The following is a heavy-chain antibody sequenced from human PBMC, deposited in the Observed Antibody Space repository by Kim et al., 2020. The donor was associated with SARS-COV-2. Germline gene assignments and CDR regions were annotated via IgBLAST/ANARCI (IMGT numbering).Heavy chain of an antibody. CDR1: GGTFSSYA. CDR3: ARSGRWAGAGSRGYYGMDV. Sequence: SVKVSCKASGGTFSSYAISWVRQAPGQGLEWMGGIIPIFGTANYAQKFQGRVTITADESPSTAYMQLSSLRSEDTAVYYCARSGRWAGAGSRGYYGMDVWGQGTPVTVSS. V-gene: IGHV1-69*13. D-gene: IGHD6-13*01. CDR2: IIPIFGTA. J-gene: IGHJ6*02.